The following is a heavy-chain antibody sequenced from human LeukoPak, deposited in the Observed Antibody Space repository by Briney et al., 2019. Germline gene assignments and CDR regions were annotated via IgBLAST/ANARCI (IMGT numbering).Heavy chain of an antibody. J-gene: IGHJ4*02. CDR1: GFTFSSYA. D-gene: IGHD4-17*01. CDR3: ALLHDYGDSYYFDY. CDR2: ISGSGGST. V-gene: IGHV3-23*01. Sequence: GGSLRLSCAASGFTFSSYAMSWVRQAPGKGLEWVSAISGSGGSTYYADSVKGRFTISSDNSKNTLYLQMNSLRAEDTAVYYCALLHDYGDSYYFDYWGQGTLVTVSS.